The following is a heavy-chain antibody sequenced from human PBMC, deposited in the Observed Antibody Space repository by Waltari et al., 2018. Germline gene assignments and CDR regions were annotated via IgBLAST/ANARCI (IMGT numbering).Heavy chain of an antibody. D-gene: IGHD7-27*01. V-gene: IGHV3-23*01. CDR2: ISDAGGII. J-gene: IGHJ4*02. CDR1: GFTFSTYV. Sequence: EVQLLESGGGLVQPGGSLILSCAASGFTFSTYVMNWVRKAPGKGLEWVSSISDAGGIINYADSVKGRFIISRDNSKNTLYLQMNSLRADDTAVYYCARGSGVDSWGQGTLVTISS. CDR3: ARGSGVDS.